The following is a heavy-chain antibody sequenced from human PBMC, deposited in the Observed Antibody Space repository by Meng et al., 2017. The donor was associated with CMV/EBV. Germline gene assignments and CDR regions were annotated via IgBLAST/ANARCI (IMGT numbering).Heavy chain of an antibody. Sequence: SVKVSCKASGCTFSSYAISRVRQAPGQGLEWMGGIIPIFGTANYAQKFQGRVTITTDESTSTAYMELSSLRSEDTAVYYCARRDFGVVTGAGGLYYGMDVWGQGTTVTVSS. V-gene: IGHV1-69*05. J-gene: IGHJ6*02. CDR3: ARRDFGVVTGAGGLYYGMDV. D-gene: IGHD3-3*01. CDR2: IIPIFGTA. CDR1: GCTFSSYA.